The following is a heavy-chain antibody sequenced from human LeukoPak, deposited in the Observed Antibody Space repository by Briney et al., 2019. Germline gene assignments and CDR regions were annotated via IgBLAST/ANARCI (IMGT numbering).Heavy chain of an antibody. CDR2: IKSKTDGGTT. CDR3: AKDWGSRCSSTSCSLRFLGYFDY. D-gene: IGHD2-2*01. Sequence: GGSLRLSCAASGFTLSNAWMSWVRQAPGKGLEWVGRIKSKTDGGTTDYAAPVKGRFTISRDDSKNTLYLQMNSLKTEDTAVYYCAKDWGSRCSSTSCSLRFLGYFDYWGQGTLVTVSS. J-gene: IGHJ4*02. V-gene: IGHV3-15*01. CDR1: GFTLSNAW.